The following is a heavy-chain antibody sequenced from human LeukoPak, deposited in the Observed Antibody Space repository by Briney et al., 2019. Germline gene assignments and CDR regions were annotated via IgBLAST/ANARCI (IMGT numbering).Heavy chain of an antibody. D-gene: IGHD5-12*01. V-gene: IGHV4-39*07. CDR2: IYYSGST. CDR1: GGSISSSSYY. Sequence: PSETLSLTCTVSGGSISSSSYYWGWIRQPPGKGLEWIGRIYYSGSTYYNPSLKSRVTISVDTSKNQFSLKLSSVTAADTAVYYCARDSVATIIEGIDPWGQGTLVTVSS. J-gene: IGHJ5*02. CDR3: ARDSVATIIEGIDP.